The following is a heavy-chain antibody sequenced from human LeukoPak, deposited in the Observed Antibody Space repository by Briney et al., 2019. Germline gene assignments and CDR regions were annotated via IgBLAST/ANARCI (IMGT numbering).Heavy chain of an antibody. Sequence: SETLSLTCTVSGGSTSSSSYYWGWIRQPPGKGLEWIGSIYYSGSTYYNPSLKSRVTISVDTSKNQFSLKLSSVTAADTAVYYCARSPIAVAAFDYWGQGTLVTVSS. V-gene: IGHV4-39*07. CDR2: IYYSGST. D-gene: IGHD6-19*01. J-gene: IGHJ4*02. CDR1: GGSTSSSSYY. CDR3: ARSPIAVAAFDY.